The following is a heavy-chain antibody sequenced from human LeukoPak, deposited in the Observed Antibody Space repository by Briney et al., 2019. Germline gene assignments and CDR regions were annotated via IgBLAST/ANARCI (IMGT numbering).Heavy chain of an antibody. CDR1: GFTFDNYW. J-gene: IGHJ4*02. Sequence: GGSLRLSCAASGFTFDNYWMHWARQAPGKGLVWVSRINTDGSSRSDADSVKGRVTISRDNAKNTLFLQMNSLRDEDTAVYYCARAGYCSGGSCYFDYWGQGTLVIVSS. D-gene: IGHD2-15*01. CDR3: ARAGYCSGGSCYFDY. V-gene: IGHV3-74*01. CDR2: INTDGSSR.